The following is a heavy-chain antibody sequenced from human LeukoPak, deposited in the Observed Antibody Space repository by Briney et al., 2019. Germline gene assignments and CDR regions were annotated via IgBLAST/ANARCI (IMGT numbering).Heavy chain of an antibody. Sequence: GGSLRLSCAASGFSFSSYVMSWFRQAPGKGLEWVSAIRGSGDSTYYADSVKGRFTISRDNSENTLYLQMNSLRAEDTAVYYCAKMVTGFPNWFDPWGQGTLVTVSS. CDR1: GFSFSSYV. J-gene: IGHJ5*02. D-gene: IGHD1-1*01. CDR3: AKMVTGFPNWFDP. V-gene: IGHV3-23*01. CDR2: IRGSGDST.